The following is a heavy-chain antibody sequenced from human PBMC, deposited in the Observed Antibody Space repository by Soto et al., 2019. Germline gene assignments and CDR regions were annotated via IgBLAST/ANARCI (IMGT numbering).Heavy chain of an antibody. CDR1: GGSISSGGYY. CDR3: ARFYMVRGVMGAFDI. J-gene: IGHJ3*02. D-gene: IGHD3-10*01. CDR2: IYYIGST. Sequence: QVQLQESGPGLVKPSQTLSLTCTVSGGSISSGGYYWSWIRQHPGKGLEWIGYIYYIGSTYYNPSLKSRVSISVDTCKNQFSLKLSSVTAADTAVYYCARFYMVRGVMGAFDIWGQGTMVTVSS. V-gene: IGHV4-31*03.